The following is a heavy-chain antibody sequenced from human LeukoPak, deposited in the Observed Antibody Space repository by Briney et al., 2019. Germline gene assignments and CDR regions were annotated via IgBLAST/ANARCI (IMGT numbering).Heavy chain of an antibody. D-gene: IGHD2-2*01. CDR1: GASFSSGSYY. CDR3: ARGIVVVPVDTFDI. J-gene: IGHJ3*02. V-gene: IGHV4-61*02. Sequence: SETLSLTCTVSGASFSSGSYYWNWIRQPAGKGLEWIGRIYPSGSTSYNPSLKSRVTISVDTSKIQFSLKLSSVTAADTAVYYCARGIVVVPVDTFDIWGQGTMVTVSS. CDR2: IYPSGST.